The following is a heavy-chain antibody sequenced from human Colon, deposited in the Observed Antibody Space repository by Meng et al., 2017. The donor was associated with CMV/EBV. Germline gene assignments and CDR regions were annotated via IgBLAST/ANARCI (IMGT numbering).Heavy chain of an antibody. CDR2: INSDGSST. D-gene: IGHD2-2*02. CDR3: ARVREGPYCSTTNCYSGIDY. CDR1: GFTFSSYW. V-gene: IGHV3-74*01. Sequence: GGFLRLSCAASGFTFSSYWMHWVRQAPGEGLVWVSHINSDGSSTSYADSVKGRFTISRDNAKNILYLQMNSLGAEDTAVYYCARVREGPYCSTTNCYSGIDYWGQGTLVTVSS. J-gene: IGHJ4*02.